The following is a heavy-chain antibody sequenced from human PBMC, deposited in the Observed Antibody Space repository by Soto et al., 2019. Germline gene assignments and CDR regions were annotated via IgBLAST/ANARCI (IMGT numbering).Heavy chain of an antibody. CDR2: IYRGGSL. J-gene: IGHJ2*01. CDR1: GFTVSDNY. D-gene: IGHD2-15*01. Sequence: EVQLVESGGGLVQPGGSLRLSCAASGFTVSDNYVNWVRQAPGKGLEWVSIIYRGGSLFYADSVKGRFTISRDASKNTVYLEMTSLRVDDTAVYHCASMHCSGGNCYPDWYFDLWGRGTLVTVSS. CDR3: ASMHCSGGNCYPDWYFDL. V-gene: IGHV3-66*01.